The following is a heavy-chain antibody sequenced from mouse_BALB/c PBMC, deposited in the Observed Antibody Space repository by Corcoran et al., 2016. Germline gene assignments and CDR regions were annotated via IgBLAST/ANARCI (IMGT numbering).Heavy chain of an antibody. CDR1: GYTFTDYY. V-gene: IGHV1-26*01. CDR2: INTNNGGT. CDR3: ARDYYGTSSFAY. D-gene: IGHD1-1*01. Sequence: EVQLQQSGPELVKPGASVKMSCKASGYTFTDYYMKWVKQSNGKSLEWIGDINTNNGGTSYSQKFKGKATLTVDKSSSTAYMQLNSLTSEDSAVYYCARDYYGTSSFAYWGQGTLVTVSA. J-gene: IGHJ3*01.